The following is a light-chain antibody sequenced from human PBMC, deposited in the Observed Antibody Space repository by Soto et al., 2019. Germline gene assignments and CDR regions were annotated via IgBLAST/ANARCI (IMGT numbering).Light chain of an antibody. V-gene: IGLV2-23*02. J-gene: IGLJ3*02. CDR2: EVS. Sequence: SALTQPASVSGSPGQSITISCTGTSSDVGSYNLVSWYQQHPGKAPKLMIYEVSKRPSGVSNRFSGSKSGNTASLTISGLQAEDEADYYCCSYAGSSTLAFGGGTKVTVL. CDR1: SSDVGSYNL. CDR3: CSYAGSSTLA.